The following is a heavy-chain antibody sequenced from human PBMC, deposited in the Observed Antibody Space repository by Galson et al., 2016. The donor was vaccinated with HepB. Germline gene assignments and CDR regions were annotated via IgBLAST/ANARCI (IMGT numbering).Heavy chain of an antibody. J-gene: IGHJ4*02. CDR3: ARDRVDILTGYHPLFDN. V-gene: IGHV3-30*03. CDR2: MSYDGSNK. Sequence: SLRLSCAASGFTFSSYGMHWVRQAPGKGLEWVAVMSYDGSNKYYADSVKGRFTISRDNSKNTLYLQMNSLRAEDTAVYYCARDRVDILTGYHPLFDNWGQGTLSPSPQ. D-gene: IGHD3-9*01. CDR1: GFTFSSYG.